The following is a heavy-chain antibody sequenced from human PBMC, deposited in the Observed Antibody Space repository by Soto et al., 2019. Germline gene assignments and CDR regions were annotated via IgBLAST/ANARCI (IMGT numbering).Heavy chain of an antibody. CDR2: IYYSGIT. J-gene: IGHJ6*02. CDR1: GGSISSYY. V-gene: IGHV4-59*01. D-gene: IGHD3-16*01. CDR3: ARYESNYYYGMDV. Sequence: SETLSLTCTVSGGSISSYYWSWIRQPPGKGLEWIGYIYYSGITNYNPSLKSRVTISVDTSKNQFSLKLSSVTAADTAVYYCARYESNYYYGMDVWGQGTTVTVSS.